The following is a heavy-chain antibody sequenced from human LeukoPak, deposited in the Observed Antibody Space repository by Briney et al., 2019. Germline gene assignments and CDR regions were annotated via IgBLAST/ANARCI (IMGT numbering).Heavy chain of an antibody. Sequence: GGSLRLSCAGSGFKFDDYGMNWVRQVPGKGLEWISAINWNGGSTHYADSVRGRFTISRDNARNSMFLHMNSLRAEDTALYFCARGPMDWGQGILVSVSS. CDR1: GFKFDDYG. D-gene: IGHD2-8*01. V-gene: IGHV3-20*04. J-gene: IGHJ4*02. CDR2: INWNGGST. CDR3: ARGPMD.